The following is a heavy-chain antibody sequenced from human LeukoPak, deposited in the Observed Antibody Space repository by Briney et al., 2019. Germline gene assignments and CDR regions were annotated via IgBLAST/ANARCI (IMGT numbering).Heavy chain of an antibody. D-gene: IGHD3-22*01. J-gene: IGHJ4*02. CDR3: ASFYDRSGRDY. Sequence: GGSLGLSCAASGFTFSSYEMNWVRQAPGKGLEWVSYIGTGGSPISYADSVKGRFTVSRDNPKNSLYLQMNSLRAEDTAVYYCASFYDRSGRDYWGQGTLVTVSS. CDR1: GFTFSSYE. CDR2: IGTGGSPI. V-gene: IGHV3-48*03.